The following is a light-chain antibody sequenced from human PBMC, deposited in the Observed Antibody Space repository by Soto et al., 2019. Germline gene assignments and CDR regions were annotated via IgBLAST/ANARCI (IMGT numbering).Light chain of an antibody. CDR2: GAS. Sequence: EIVLTQSPGTLSLSPGERATLSCRASQSVSSSHLAWYQQKPGQAPRLLIYGASSRATGIPDRFSGSVSGTDFTLTISRLEPEDFAVYYCQQYGSSPVTFGGGTKVEIK. CDR3: QQYGSSPVT. V-gene: IGKV3-20*01. J-gene: IGKJ4*01. CDR1: QSVSSSH.